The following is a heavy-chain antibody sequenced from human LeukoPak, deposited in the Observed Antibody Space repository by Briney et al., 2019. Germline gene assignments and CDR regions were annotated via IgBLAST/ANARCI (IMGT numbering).Heavy chain of an antibody. D-gene: IGHD4-23*01. Sequence: SETLSLTCAVSGGSISSYYWSWIRQPPGKGLEWIAYIYTSGSTNYNPSLKSRVTISVDTSKNQFSLKLSSVTAADTAVYYCARTRDYGGKPEYFQHWGQGTLVTVSS. V-gene: IGHV4-4*09. CDR3: ARTRDYGGKPEYFQH. CDR1: GGSISSYY. CDR2: IYTSGST. J-gene: IGHJ1*01.